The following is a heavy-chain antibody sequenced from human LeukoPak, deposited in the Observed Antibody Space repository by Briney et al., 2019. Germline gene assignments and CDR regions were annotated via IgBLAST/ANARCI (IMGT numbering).Heavy chain of an antibody. Sequence: PGGSLRLSCAASGFTFSSYGMHWVRQAPGRGLEWVAFIRYDGSNKYYADSVKGRSTISRDNSKNTLYLQMNSLRAEDTAVYYCAKELRYFDWLSPFDYWGQGTLVTVSS. CDR2: IRYDGSNK. D-gene: IGHD3-9*01. J-gene: IGHJ4*02. CDR1: GFTFSSYG. V-gene: IGHV3-30*02. CDR3: AKELRYFDWLSPFDY.